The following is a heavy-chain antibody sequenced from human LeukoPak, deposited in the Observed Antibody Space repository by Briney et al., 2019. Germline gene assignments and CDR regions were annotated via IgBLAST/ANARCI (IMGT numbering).Heavy chain of an antibody. CDR1: GYSFTSYW. J-gene: IGHJ4*02. V-gene: IGHV5-10-1*01. CDR3: ARRCSSNSCPFEY. CDR2: MDPSDSYS. D-gene: IGHD2-2*01. Sequence: GESLKISCKGSGYSFTSYWITWVRQMPGKGLEWMGRMDPSDSYSNYSPSFQGHVTISADKSISTAYLQWSSLKASDTAMYYCARRCSSNSCPFEYWGQGTLVTVSS.